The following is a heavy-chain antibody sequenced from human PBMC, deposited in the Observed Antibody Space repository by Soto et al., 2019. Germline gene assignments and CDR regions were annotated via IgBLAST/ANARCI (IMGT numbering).Heavy chain of an antibody. CDR2: IHYSGST. CDR3: ARSSFYYDISGYAVAWFDP. CDR1: GDSVSSGTYY. J-gene: IGHJ5*02. V-gene: IGHV4-61*01. D-gene: IGHD3-22*01. Sequence: SETLSLTCTVAGDSVSSGTYYWSWIRQPPGKGLEWIGNIHYSGSTNYNPSLKSRVTMSVDTSKNQFSLKLTFVTAADTAMFYCARSSFYYDISGYAVAWFDPWGQGXPVTVSS.